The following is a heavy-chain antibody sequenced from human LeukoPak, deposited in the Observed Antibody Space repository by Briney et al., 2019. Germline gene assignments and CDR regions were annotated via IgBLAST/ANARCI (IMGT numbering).Heavy chain of an antibody. CDR1: GFTFRRNW. V-gene: IGHV3-7*01. Sequence: PGGSLRLSCAPSGFTFRRNWMNWVRQAPGKGLEWVAHVQPEGSAQINAHSAKGGFPISSDNAKDSVYLQMNSLRVEDTGVYYCARDVFGWSSLGHWGQGTLVTVSS. CDR3: ARDVFGWSSLGH. CDR2: VQPEGSAQ. J-gene: IGHJ1*01. D-gene: IGHD6-19*01.